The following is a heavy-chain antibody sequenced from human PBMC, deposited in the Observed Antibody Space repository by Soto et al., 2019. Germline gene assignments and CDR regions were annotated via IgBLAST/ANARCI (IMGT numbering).Heavy chain of an antibody. CDR2: ISSSSSTI. V-gene: IGHV3-48*02. CDR1: GFTFSSYS. D-gene: IGHD2-15*01. CDR3: ARRGHCSGGSRSKGGGDAFDI. J-gene: IGHJ3*02. Sequence: GGSLRLSCAASGFTFSSYSMNWVRQAPGKGLEWVSYISSSSSTIYYADSVKGRFTISRDNAKNSLYLQMNSLRDEDTAVYYCARRGHCSGGSRSKGGGDAFDIWGQGTMVTVSS.